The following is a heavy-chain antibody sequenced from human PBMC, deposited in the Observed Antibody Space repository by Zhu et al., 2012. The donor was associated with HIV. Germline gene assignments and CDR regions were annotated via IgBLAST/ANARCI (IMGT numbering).Heavy chain of an antibody. CDR3: ARHSRYDIVTGWGHFDF. CDR1: GGSFSGYY. J-gene: IGHJ4*02. V-gene: IGHV4-34*01. CDR2: IDHGGST. D-gene: IGHD3-9*01. Sequence: QVQLQQWGAGLLSLRRPCPLTCAVYGGSFSGYYWSWIRQSPEKGLEWIGEIDHGGSTDYSPSLKSRVTISVDRSKNQFSLKLTSVSAADTAVYYCARHSRYDIVTGWGHFDFWGQGTLVTVSS.